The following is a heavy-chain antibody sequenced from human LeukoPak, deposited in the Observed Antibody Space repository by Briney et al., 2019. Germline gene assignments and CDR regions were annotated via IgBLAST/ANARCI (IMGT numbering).Heavy chain of an antibody. V-gene: IGHV4-61*08. CDR3: ARYSSSWFDY. Sequence: SETLSLTCTVSGGSISSGGYYWSCIRQHPGKGLEWSGYIYYSGSTNYNPSLKSRVTISVDTSKNQFSLKLSSVTAADTAVYYCARYSSSWFDYWGQGTLVTVSS. CDR1: GGSISSGGYY. D-gene: IGHD6-13*01. J-gene: IGHJ4*02. CDR2: IYYSGST.